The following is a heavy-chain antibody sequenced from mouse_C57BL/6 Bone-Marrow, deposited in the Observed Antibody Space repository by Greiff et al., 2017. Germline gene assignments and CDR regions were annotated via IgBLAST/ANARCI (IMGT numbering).Heavy chain of an antibody. CDR2: LYPGDGDT. CDR3: ARGETFYFDY. CDR1: GYAFSSYW. J-gene: IGHJ2*01. Sequence: VQLQQSGAELVKPGASVKISCKASGYAFSSYWMNWVKQRPGKGLEWIGQLYPGDGDTNYNGKFKGKATLTADKSSSTAYMQLRSLTSEDSAVYFCARGETFYFDYWGQGTTLTVSS. V-gene: IGHV1-80*01.